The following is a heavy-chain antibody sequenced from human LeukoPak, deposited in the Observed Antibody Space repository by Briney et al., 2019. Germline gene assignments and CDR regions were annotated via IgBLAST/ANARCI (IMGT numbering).Heavy chain of an antibody. CDR3: ARRHSSYNWFDP. CDR2: IYYSGST. V-gene: IGHV4-31*03. J-gene: IGHJ5*02. Sequence: PSQTLSLTCTVSGGSISSGGYYWSWIRQHPGKGLEWIGYIYYSGSTYYNPSLESRVTISVDTSKNQFSLKLSSVTAADTAVYYCARRHSSYNWFDPWGQGTLVTVSS. CDR1: GGSISSGGYY.